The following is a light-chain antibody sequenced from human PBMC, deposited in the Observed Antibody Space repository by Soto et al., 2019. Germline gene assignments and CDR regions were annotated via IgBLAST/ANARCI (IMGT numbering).Light chain of an antibody. CDR3: QQGFT. CDR2: DTS. CDR1: QDINNY. V-gene: IGKV1-33*01. J-gene: IGKJ3*01. Sequence: DLQMTQSPSSLSASVGDRVTITCQASQDINNYLNWYQHKPGKAPKRLIYDTSNLETGVPSRFSGSGSGTDFTFIISSLQPEDVATYYCQQGFTFGPGTKLEIK.